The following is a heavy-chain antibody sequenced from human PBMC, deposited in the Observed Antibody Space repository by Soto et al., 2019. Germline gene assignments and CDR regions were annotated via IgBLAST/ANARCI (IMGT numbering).Heavy chain of an antibody. CDR3: ARGPQL. V-gene: IGHV4-4*02. D-gene: IGHD1-1*01. CDR2: VKHNVST. Sequence: SETLSLTCAVSGGSIIGSSHWWTWVRQSQGMGRDGLGDVKHNVSTNYNPSLAIRITISIEESKNPLCLKPSSITTADRSVYYCARGPQLWGQGILVTVSS. J-gene: IGHJ1*01. CDR1: GGSIIGSSHW.